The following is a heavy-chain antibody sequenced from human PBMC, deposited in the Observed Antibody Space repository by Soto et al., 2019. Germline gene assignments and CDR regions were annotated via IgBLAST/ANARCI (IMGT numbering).Heavy chain of an antibody. V-gene: IGHV3-23*01. J-gene: IGHJ4*02. D-gene: IGHD2-21*01. CDR2: ISGSGDRA. CDR3: AKEMIASTLADFFDY. CDR1: GFTFSNYG. Sequence: GGSLRLSCEASGFTFSNYGMTWVRQAPGKGLEWVSTISGSGDRAFYADPVKGRFTISRDNSKNTLYLQMNSLSAEDTAIYYCAKEMIASTLADFFDYWGQGILVTVSS.